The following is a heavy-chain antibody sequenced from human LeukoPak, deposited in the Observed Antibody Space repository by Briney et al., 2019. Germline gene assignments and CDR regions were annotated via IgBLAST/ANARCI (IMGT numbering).Heavy chain of an antibody. CDR2: MYYSGST. D-gene: IGHD3-10*01. Sequence: SETLSLTCTVSGGSISSSSYYWGWIRQPPGKGLEWIGSMYYSGSTYYNPSLKSRVTISVDTSKNQFSLKLSSVTAADTAVYYCARDYGSGSYGFDYWGQGTLVTVSS. CDR3: ARDYGSGSYGFDY. V-gene: IGHV4-39*07. CDR1: GGSISSSSYY. J-gene: IGHJ4*02.